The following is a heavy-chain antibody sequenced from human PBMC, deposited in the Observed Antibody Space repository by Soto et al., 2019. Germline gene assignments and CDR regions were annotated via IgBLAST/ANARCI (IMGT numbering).Heavy chain of an antibody. Sequence: EVQLVESGGGLVQPGGSLRLSCAASGFTVISNYMSWVRQAPGKGLEWVSLIYSGGSTYYADSVKGRFTISRDNSKNTLYLQMNSLRAEDTAVYYCASVRYTSGQSLDYWGQGTLVAVSS. CDR1: GFTVISNY. J-gene: IGHJ4*02. CDR2: IYSGGST. CDR3: ASVRYTSGQSLDY. V-gene: IGHV3-66*01. D-gene: IGHD6-19*01.